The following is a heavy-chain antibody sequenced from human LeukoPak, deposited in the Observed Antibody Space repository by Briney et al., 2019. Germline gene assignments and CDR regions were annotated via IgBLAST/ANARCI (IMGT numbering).Heavy chain of an antibody. J-gene: IGHJ4*02. CDR1: GFTVSNNY. CDR3: ASYSSLDY. V-gene: IGHV3-66*01. D-gene: IGHD6-19*01. Sequence: GGSLRLSCAATGFTVSNNYMSWVRQAPGKGLEWVSLIYSGGSTYYADSVKGRFTISRDNSKNTLYLQMNSLRAEDTAVYYCASYSSLDYWGQGTLVTVSS. CDR2: IYSGGST.